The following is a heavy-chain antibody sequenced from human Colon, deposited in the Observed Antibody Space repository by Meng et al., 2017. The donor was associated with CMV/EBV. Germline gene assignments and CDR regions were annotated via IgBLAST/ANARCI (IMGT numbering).Heavy chain of an antibody. CDR3: ASRAVAGGI. D-gene: IGHD6-19*01. J-gene: IGHJ3*02. Sequence: GESLKTSCAASGFTFSSYDMSWVRQAPGKGLEWVSSISSSGDSIYYADSLKGRFTISRDNAKNSLYLQMNSLRAEDTAVYYCASRAVAGGIWGQGTMVTVSS. CDR2: ISSSGDSI. V-gene: IGHV3-21*01. CDR1: GFTFSSYD.